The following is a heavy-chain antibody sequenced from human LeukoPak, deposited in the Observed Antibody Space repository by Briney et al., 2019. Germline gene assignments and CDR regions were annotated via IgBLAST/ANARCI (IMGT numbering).Heavy chain of an antibody. Sequence: PGGSLRLSCATSGFTFSSYALSWVRQSPGKGLEWVSGISDSGGGTYYADSVKGRFTISRDNSKNTVYLQMNTLRAEDTALYYCAKGGGTGNGLDVWGQGTTVTVSS. CDR3: AKGGGTGNGLDV. V-gene: IGHV3-23*01. CDR2: ISDSGGGT. D-gene: IGHD1-14*01. CDR1: GFTFSSYA. J-gene: IGHJ6*02.